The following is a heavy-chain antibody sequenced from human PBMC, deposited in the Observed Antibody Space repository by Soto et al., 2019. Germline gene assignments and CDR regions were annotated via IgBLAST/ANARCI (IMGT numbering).Heavy chain of an antibody. V-gene: IGHV4-34*01. Sequence: PSETLSLTCAVYGGSFSGYYWSWIRQPPGKGLEWIGEINHSGSTNYNPSLKSRVTISVDTSKNQFSLKLSSVTAADTAVYYCARAKRGTTVVRGPISPLVRDYWYFDLWGRGTLVTVPS. J-gene: IGHJ2*01. D-gene: IGHD4-17*01. CDR1: GGSFSGYY. CDR3: ARAKRGTTVVRGPISPLVRDYWYFDL. CDR2: INHSGST.